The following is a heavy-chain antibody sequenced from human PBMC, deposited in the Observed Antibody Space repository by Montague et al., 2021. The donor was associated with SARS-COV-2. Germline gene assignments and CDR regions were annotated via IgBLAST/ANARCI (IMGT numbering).Heavy chain of an antibody. CDR3: ARIVGGCSSDSCYAVR. Sequence: SETLSLTCAVSGASTNSNIYYWGWIRQPPGKGLDWIGSFYYTGYTCYTPSLKSRVTISGDTSNNQFSLKLTSVTAADTAVYYCARIVGGCSSDSCYAVRWGQGTVVTVSS. V-gene: IGHV4-39*01. CDR1: GASTNSNIYY. CDR2: FYYTGYT. D-gene: IGHD2-2*01. J-gene: IGHJ4*02.